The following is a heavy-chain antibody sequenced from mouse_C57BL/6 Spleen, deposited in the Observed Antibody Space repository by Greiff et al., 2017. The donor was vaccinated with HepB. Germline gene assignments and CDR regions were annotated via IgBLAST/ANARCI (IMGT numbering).Heavy chain of an antibody. J-gene: IGHJ2*01. D-gene: IGHD4-1*01. Sequence: VKLVESGPGLVQPSQSLSITCTVSGFSLTSYGVHWVRQSPGKGLEWLGVIWSGGSTDYNAAFISRLSISKDNSKSQVFFKMNSLQADDTAIYYCASGTGTRYFDYWGQGTTLTVSS. CDR1: GFSLTSYG. V-gene: IGHV2-2*01. CDR3: ASGTGTRYFDY. CDR2: IWSGGST.